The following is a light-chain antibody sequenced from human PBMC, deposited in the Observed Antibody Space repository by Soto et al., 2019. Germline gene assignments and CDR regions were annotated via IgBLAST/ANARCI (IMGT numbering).Light chain of an antibody. Sequence: EIVLTQSPGSLSLSPGEEATQSCWASQSVSSSYLAWYQQKPGQAPRLLIYGASARATGIPDRFSGSGSGTDFTLTISRLEPEDFAVYYCQQYGSSPRTFGQGTKV. CDR2: GAS. J-gene: IGKJ1*01. V-gene: IGKV3-20*01. CDR1: QSVSSSY. CDR3: QQYGSSPRT.